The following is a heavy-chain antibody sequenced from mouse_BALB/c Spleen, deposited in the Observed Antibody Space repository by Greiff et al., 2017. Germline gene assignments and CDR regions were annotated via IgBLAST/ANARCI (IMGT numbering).Heavy chain of an antibody. J-gene: IGHJ2*01. CDR3: ARDYYRYDVFFDY. Sequence: EVKLVESGGGLVQPGGSLKLSCAASGFTFSSYGMSWVRQTPDKRLELVATINSNGGSTYYPDSVKGRFTISRDNAKNTLYLQMSSLKSEDTAMYYCARDYYRYDVFFDYWGQGTTLTVSS. CDR1: GFTFSSYG. V-gene: IGHV5-6-3*01. D-gene: IGHD2-14*01. CDR2: INSNGGST.